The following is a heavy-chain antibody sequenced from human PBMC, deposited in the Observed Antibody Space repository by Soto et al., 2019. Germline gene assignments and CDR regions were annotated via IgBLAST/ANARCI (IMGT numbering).Heavy chain of an antibody. Sequence: PSETLSLTCTVSGYSLSSGGYYWRWARPPPGKGLDWIGYIYYTGGTYYNPSLKSRVSISIDTSKNQFSLKLASVTAADTAVYYCARWKQSQGYSPYNWFDPWGQGTLVTVSS. CDR3: ARWKQSQGYSPYNWFDP. CDR2: IYYTGGT. J-gene: IGHJ5*02. CDR1: GYSLSSGGYY. D-gene: IGHD2-21*01. V-gene: IGHV4-30-4*01.